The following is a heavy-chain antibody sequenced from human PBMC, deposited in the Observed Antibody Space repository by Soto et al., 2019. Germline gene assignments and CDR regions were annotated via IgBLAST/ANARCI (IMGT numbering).Heavy chain of an antibody. CDR3: ARGDIGSGPQEA. CDR1: GYTFTSYD. CDR2: MNPNSGNT. D-gene: IGHD3-9*01. Sequence: VQLVQSGAEGKKPGASVKVSCKASGYTFTSYDINWVRQATGQVLEWMGWMNPNSGNTGYAQKFQGRVTMTRNTFLSTAYMGLGSPRSEDTAVYYCARGDIGSGPQEAWGQGTLVTVSS. V-gene: IGHV1-8*01. J-gene: IGHJ5*02.